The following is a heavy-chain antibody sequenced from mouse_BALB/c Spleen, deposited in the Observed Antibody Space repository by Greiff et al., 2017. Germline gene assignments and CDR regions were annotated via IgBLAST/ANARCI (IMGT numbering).Heavy chain of an antibody. Sequence: VKLQQSGAELARPGASVKLSCKASGYTFTDYYINWVKQRTGQGLEWIGEIYPGSGNTYYNEKFKGKATLTADKSSSTAYMQLSSLTSEDSAVYFCARSNSLLRLDYAMDYWGQGTSVTVSS. J-gene: IGHJ4*01. CDR3: ARSNSLLRLDYAMDY. CDR1: GYTFTDYY. D-gene: IGHD1-2*01. V-gene: IGHV1-77*01. CDR2: IYPGSGNT.